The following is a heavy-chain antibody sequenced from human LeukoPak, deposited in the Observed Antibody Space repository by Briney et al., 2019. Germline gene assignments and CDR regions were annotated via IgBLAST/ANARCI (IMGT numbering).Heavy chain of an antibody. D-gene: IGHD3-10*01. J-gene: IGHJ4*02. Sequence: PSETLSLICAVYGGSFSGYYWSWIRQPPGKGLEWIGEINHSGSTNYNPSLKSRVTISVDTSKNQFSLKLSSVTAADTAVYYCARGPRGGGLDYWGQGTLVTVSS. CDR2: INHSGST. V-gene: IGHV4-34*01. CDR3: ARGPRGGGLDY. CDR1: GGSFSGYY.